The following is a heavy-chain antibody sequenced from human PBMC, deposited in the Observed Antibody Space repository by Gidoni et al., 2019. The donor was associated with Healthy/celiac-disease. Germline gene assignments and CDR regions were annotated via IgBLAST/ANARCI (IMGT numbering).Heavy chain of an antibody. J-gene: IGHJ4*02. D-gene: IGHD3-22*01. V-gene: IGHV3-30*18. Sequence: QVQLVESGGGVVQPGRSLRLSCAASSFTFSSYGMDWGRQAPGKGLEWVAVISYDGSNKYYADSVKGRFTISRDNSKNTLYLQMNSLRAEDTAVYHCAKDRYDSGGYTDYWGQGTLVTVSS. CDR3: AKDRYDSGGYTDY. CDR2: ISYDGSNK. CDR1: SFTFSSYG.